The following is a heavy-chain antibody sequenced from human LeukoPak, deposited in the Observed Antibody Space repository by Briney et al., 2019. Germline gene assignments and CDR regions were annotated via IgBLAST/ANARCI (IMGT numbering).Heavy chain of an antibody. V-gene: IGHV1-69*13. J-gene: IGHJ4*02. CDR3: ARAPGFWSANEGVSFDY. Sequence: ASVKVSCKASGGTFSSYAISWVRQAPGQGLEWMGGIIPIFGTANYAQKFQGRVTITADESTSTAYMELSSLRSEDTAVYYRARAPGFWSANEGVSFDYWGQGTLVTVSS. CDR1: GGTFSSYA. D-gene: IGHD3-3*01. CDR2: IIPIFGTA.